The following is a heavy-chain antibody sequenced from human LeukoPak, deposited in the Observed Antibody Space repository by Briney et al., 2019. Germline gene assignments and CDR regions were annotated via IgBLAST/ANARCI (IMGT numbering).Heavy chain of an antibody. V-gene: IGHV4-59*11. D-gene: IGHD6-19*01. J-gene: IGHJ4*02. CDR1: GGSISSHY. Sequence: SETLSLTRTVSGGSISSHYWSWIRQPPGKGLEWIGYIYYSGSTNYNPSLKSRVTISVDTSKNQFSLKLSSVTAADTAVYYCARVKYSSGWYGSFDYWGQGTLVTVSS. CDR3: ARVKYSSGWYGSFDY. CDR2: IYYSGST.